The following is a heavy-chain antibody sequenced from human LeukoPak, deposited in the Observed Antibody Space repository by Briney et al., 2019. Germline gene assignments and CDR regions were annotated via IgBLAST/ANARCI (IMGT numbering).Heavy chain of an antibody. CDR1: GGSISNYF. Sequence: SETLSLTCTVSGGSISNYFWSWIRQPPGKGLEWLAYVYYTGSSTYNPSLKSRLTISVDTSKSQFSLKLTSVTAADTAVYYCARHELLPKTDGADVWGQGTTVTVSS. V-gene: IGHV4-59*01. D-gene: IGHD1-7*01. CDR2: VYYTGSS. J-gene: IGHJ6*02. CDR3: ARHELLPKTDGADV.